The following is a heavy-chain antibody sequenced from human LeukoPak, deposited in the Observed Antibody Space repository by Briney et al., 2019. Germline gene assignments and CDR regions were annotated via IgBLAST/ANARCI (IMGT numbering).Heavy chain of an antibody. J-gene: IGHJ4*02. D-gene: IGHD3-22*01. Sequence: PSETLSLTCTVSGGSVSSGSYYWSWIRQPPGKGLQWIGEMYLSGTTHSNPSVKSRVIISIDKSKNQFFLNLSSVTAADTAVYYCAGLVGRYSSGLYYYYFDYWGQGTLVTVSS. CDR1: GGSVSSGSYY. CDR3: AGLVGRYSSGLYYYYFDY. V-gene: IGHV4-61*01. CDR2: MYLSGTT.